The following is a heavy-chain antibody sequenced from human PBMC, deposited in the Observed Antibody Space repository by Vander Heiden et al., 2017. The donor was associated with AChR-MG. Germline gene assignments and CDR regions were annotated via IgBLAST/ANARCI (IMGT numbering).Heavy chain of an antibody. CDR2: IYTSGST. J-gene: IGHJ4*02. Sequence: QVQLQESGPGLVKPSETLSLTCPVPGGSISSYSWSWIRQPAGKGLEWIGRIYTSGSTNYNPSLKSRVTMSVDTSKNQFSLKLSSVTAADTAVYYCAREVGEGSGWYPLFDYWGQGTLVTVSS. CDR3: AREVGEGSGWYPLFDY. CDR1: GGSISSYS. V-gene: IGHV4-4*07. D-gene: IGHD6-19*01.